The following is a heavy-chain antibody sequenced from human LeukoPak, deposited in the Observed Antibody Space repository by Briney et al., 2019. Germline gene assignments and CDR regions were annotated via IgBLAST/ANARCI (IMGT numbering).Heavy chain of an antibody. V-gene: IGHV4-4*08. CDR3: AREVWDSSGYLDY. CDR2: IYNSGST. D-gene: IGHD3-22*01. J-gene: IGHJ4*02. CDR1: GVSISTYH. Sequence: SETLSLTCAVSGVSISTYHWTWIRQPPGEGLEWIGHIYNSGSTNYNPSLRGRVTISLDTSKNQFSLKLSSVTAADTAVYYCAREVWDSSGYLDYWGQGTLVTVSS.